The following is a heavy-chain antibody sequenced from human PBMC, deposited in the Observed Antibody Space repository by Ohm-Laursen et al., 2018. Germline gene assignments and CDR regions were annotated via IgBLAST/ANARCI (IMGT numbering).Heavy chain of an antibody. J-gene: IGHJ4*02. V-gene: IGHV1-2*02. CDR2: INPGSGGT. Sequence: ASVKVSCKASGYTFTSYGISWVRQAPGQGLEWMGWINPGSGGTNYAQNFRGRVTMTRDTSISTAYMELSSLRYEDSAIYYCATSKWRQKLDYWGQGTLVTVSS. D-gene: IGHD5-18*01. CDR3: ATSKWRQKLDY. CDR1: GYTFTSYG.